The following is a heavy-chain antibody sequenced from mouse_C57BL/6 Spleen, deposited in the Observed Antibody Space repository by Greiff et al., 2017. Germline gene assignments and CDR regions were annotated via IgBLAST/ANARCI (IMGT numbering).Heavy chain of an antibody. D-gene: IGHD1-1*01. CDR2: IDPEDGET. CDR3: ALITTLVATGSLRFDY. J-gene: IGHJ2*01. Sequence: VQLQQSGAELVKPGDSVTLSCTASGFNIKDYYMHWVKQRTEQGLEWIGRIDPEDGETKYAPYFPGKATITADTSSNTAYRQFSSLTSEDTAVYYGALITTLVATGSLRFDYWGQGTTLTVSA. CDR1: GFNIKDYY. V-gene: IGHV14-2*01.